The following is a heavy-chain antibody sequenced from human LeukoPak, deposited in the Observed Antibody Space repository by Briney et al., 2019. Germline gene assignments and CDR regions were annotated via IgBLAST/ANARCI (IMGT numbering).Heavy chain of an antibody. J-gene: IGHJ4*02. CDR3: AKEGTAQISTWYDY. CDR1: GFTSSNYG. V-gene: IGHV3-30*18. Sequence: GGSLRLSCATSGFTSSNYGMHWVRQAPGKGLEWVAVVSYEGKSQYYADSVRGRFTISRDNSKNTLYLQMNSLRGEDAAVYYCAKEGTAQISTWYDYWGQGTLVTVSS. D-gene: IGHD6-13*01. CDR2: VSYEGKSQ.